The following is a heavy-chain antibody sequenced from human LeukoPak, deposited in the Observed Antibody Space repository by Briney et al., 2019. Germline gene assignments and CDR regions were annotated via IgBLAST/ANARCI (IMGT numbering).Heavy chain of an antibody. D-gene: IGHD2-2*01. V-gene: IGHV3-21*01. CDR2: IGGGGVDK. J-gene: IGHJ6*03. CDR1: GFTFSDYS. Sequence: GGSLRLSCAASGFTFSDYSMNWVRQTPGKGLEWVSSIGGGGVDKDYADSMKGRFTVSRDNSKNTLYLQMNRLRAEDTAVYYCARDEVYCSSTSGYPDYMDVWGKGTTVTVSS. CDR3: ARDEVYCSSTSGYPDYMDV.